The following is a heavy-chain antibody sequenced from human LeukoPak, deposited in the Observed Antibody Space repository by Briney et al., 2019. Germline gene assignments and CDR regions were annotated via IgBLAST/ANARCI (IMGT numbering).Heavy chain of an antibody. J-gene: IGHJ4*02. CDR1: GFTFNNYG. CDR2: ISYDGSNK. V-gene: IGHV3-30*18. Sequence: AGGSLRLSCAASGFTFNNYGFHWVRQAPGKGLEWVALISYDGSNKYYADSVKGRFTISRDNSKNTLYLQMNSLRAEDTAVYYCAKDVSLVVVVAATLFDYWGQGTLVTVSS. CDR3: AKDVSLVVVVAATLFDY. D-gene: IGHD2-15*01.